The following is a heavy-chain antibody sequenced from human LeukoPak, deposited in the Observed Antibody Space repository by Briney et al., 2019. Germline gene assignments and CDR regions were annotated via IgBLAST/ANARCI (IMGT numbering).Heavy chain of an antibody. CDR2: ISGSGGST. CDR3: AKHSGYYYYFDY. CDR1: GFTFSSYA. J-gene: IGHJ4*02. Sequence: GGSLRLPCAASGFTFSSYAMSWVRQAPGKGLEWVSAISGSGGSTYYADSVKGRFTISRGNSKNTLYLQMNSLRAEDTAVYYCAKHSGYYYYFDYWGQGTLVTVSS. D-gene: IGHD3-22*01. V-gene: IGHV3-23*01.